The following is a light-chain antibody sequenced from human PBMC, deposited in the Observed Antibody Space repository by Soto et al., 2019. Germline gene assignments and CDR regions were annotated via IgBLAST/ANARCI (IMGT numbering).Light chain of an antibody. J-gene: IGLJ1*01. Sequence: QSALTQPASVSGSPGQSVTISCTGTSSDFGSYKFVSWYQHHPGTVPKVIIYETSKRPSGVSDRFSASKSGTSATLAITGLQTGDEAEYNCGTWDSSLDGFVFGTGTKLTVL. CDR2: ETS. V-gene: IGLV2-14*02. CDR3: GTWDSSLDGFV. CDR1: SSDFGSYKF.